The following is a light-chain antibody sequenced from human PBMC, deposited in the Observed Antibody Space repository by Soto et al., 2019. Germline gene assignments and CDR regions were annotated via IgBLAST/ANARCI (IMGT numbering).Light chain of an antibody. CDR3: QQYVSSTWA. J-gene: IGKJ1*01. CDR2: GAS. V-gene: IGKV3-20*01. Sequence: EIVLAQSPGTLSLSPGERATLSCRASQSVTNSFLAWYQQKPGQAPRLLIYGASRRATGIPDRFTGSGAGTEFTLTISRLEPEDFAVYYCQQYVSSTWAFGQGTKVDIK. CDR1: QSVTNSF.